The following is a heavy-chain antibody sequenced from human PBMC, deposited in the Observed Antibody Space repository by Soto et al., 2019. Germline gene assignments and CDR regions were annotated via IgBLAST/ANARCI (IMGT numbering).Heavy chain of an antibody. CDR1: GFTFSSYA. J-gene: IGHJ4*02. Sequence: GGSLRLSCAASGFTFSSYAMSWVRQAPGKGLEWVSAISGSGGSTYYADSVKGRFTISRDNSKNTLYLQMNSLRAEDTAVYYCAKSKTSYCGGDCYSDYWGQGTLVTVSS. D-gene: IGHD2-21*02. CDR3: AKSKTSYCGGDCYSDY. V-gene: IGHV3-23*01. CDR2: ISGSGGST.